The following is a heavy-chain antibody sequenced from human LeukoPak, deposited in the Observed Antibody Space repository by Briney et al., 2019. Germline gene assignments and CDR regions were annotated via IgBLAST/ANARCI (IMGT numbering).Heavy chain of an antibody. CDR3: ARGGDISGYSL. J-gene: IGHJ4*02. CDR2: FSGAGDYT. D-gene: IGHD3-22*01. Sequence: GGSLRLSCAASGFTFSSYAMSWVRQAPGKGLEWVSSFSGAGDYTHSADSVKGRFIISRDNSKNTLYPQMNSLRVEDTAVYYCARGGDISGYSLWGQGTLVTVSS. CDR1: GFTFSSYA. V-gene: IGHV3-23*01.